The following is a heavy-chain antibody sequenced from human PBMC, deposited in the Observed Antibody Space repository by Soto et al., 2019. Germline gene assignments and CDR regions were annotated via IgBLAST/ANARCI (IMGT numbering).Heavy chain of an antibody. J-gene: IGHJ6*03. V-gene: IGHV3-11*01. CDR3: ARDSIVGRSLLHCCYYYMDV. Sequence: GGSLRLSCAASGFTFSDYYMSWIRQAPGKGLEWVSYISSSGSTIYYADSVKGRFTISRDNAKNSLYLQMNSLRAEDTAVYYCARDSIVGRSLLHCCYYYMDVWGKGTTVTVSS. CDR1: GFTFSDYY. D-gene: IGHD6-6*01. CDR2: ISSSGSTI.